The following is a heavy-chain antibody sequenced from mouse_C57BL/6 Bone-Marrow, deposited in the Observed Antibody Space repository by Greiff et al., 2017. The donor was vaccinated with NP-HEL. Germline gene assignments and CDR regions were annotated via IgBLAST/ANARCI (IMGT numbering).Heavy chain of an antibody. D-gene: IGHD1-1*01. CDR1: GYTFTSYW. CDR2: IYPSDSET. V-gene: IGHV1-61*01. J-gene: IGHJ2*01. CDR3: ARGDSSLFDD. Sequence: QVQLQQPGAELVRPGSSVTLSCKASGYTFTSYWMDWVKQRPGQGLEWIGNIYPSDSETHYNQKFKDKATLTVDKSSSTAYMQLSSLTSEDSAVYYCARGDSSLFDDWGKGTTLTVSS.